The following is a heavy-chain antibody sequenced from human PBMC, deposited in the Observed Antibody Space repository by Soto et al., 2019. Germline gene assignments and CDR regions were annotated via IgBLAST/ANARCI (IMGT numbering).Heavy chain of an antibody. Sequence: QVQLVESGGGVVQPGRSLRLSCAASGFTFSSYGMHWVRQAPGKGLEWVAVISYDGSNKYYADSVKGRFTISRDNSKNTLYLQMNSLRAEDTAVYYCAKDIREGGSYDYWGQGTLVTVSS. CDR3: AKDIREGGSYDY. J-gene: IGHJ4*02. V-gene: IGHV3-30*18. D-gene: IGHD1-26*01. CDR1: GFTFSSYG. CDR2: ISYDGSNK.